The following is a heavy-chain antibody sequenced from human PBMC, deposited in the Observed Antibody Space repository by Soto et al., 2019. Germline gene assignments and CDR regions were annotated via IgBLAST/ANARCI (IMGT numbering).Heavy chain of an antibody. CDR1: GFTFASYN. Sequence: GESLRLSCASSGFTFASYNMLWVRQAPGKGLEWVSSIGSTSSDIYDADSVKGRFTVSRDNAKNSLYLQMSSLRAEDTAVYYCARLLHPYGSGNPLQSAYYGMDIWGQGTTVTVSS. V-gene: IGHV3-21*01. CDR3: ARLLHPYGSGNPLQSAYYGMDI. J-gene: IGHJ6*02. CDR2: IGSTSSDI. D-gene: IGHD3-10*01.